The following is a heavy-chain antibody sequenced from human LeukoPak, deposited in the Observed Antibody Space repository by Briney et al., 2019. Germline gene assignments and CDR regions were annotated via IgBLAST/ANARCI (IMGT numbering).Heavy chain of an antibody. CDR3: ARFGRSSWYRGGLYYFDY. CDR2: INHSGST. CDR1: GGSFSGYY. D-gene: IGHD6-13*01. J-gene: IGHJ4*02. V-gene: IGHV4-34*01. Sequence: SETLSLTCAVYGGSFSGYYWSWIRQPPGKGLEWIGEINHSGSTNYNPSLKSRVTISVDTSKNQFSLKLSSVTAADTAVYYCARFGRSSWYRGGLYYFDYWGQGTLVTVSS.